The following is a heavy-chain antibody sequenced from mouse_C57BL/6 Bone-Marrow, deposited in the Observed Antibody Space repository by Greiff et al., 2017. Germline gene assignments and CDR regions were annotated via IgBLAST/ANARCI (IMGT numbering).Heavy chain of an antibody. V-gene: IGHV1-69*01. CDR3: ARCGYYAMDY. Sequence: QVQLQQPGAELVMPGASVKLSCKASGYTFTSYWMHWVKQRPGQGLEWIGEIDPSDSYTNYNQKFKGKSTLTVDKSSSTAYMQLSSLTSEDSAVYYCARCGYYAMDYWGQGTTLTVSS. J-gene: IGHJ2*01. D-gene: IGHD1-1*02. CDR2: IDPSDSYT. CDR1: GYTFTSYW.